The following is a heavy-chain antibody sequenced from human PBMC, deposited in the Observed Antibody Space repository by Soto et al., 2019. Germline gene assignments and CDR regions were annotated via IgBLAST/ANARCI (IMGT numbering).Heavy chain of an antibody. V-gene: IGHV3-7*01. CDR2: IKPDGSEK. D-gene: IGHD3-22*01. CDR3: ARDYYDSSGYLAPLDY. Sequence: GGSLRLSCAASGFTFSIYWMSWVRQAPGKGLEWVANIKPDGSEKIYVDSVKGRFTISRDNAKNSLYLQMNSLRAEDTAVYYCARDYYDSSGYLAPLDYWGQGTLVTVSS. CDR1: GFTFSIYW. J-gene: IGHJ4*02.